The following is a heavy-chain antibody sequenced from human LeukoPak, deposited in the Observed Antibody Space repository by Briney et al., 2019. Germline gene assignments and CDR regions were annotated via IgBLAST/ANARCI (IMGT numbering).Heavy chain of an antibody. Sequence: GGSLRLSCAASGFTFSSYAMSWVRQAPGKGPEWVSAISGSGGSTNYADSVKGRFTISRDNSKNTLYLQMNSLRAEDTAVYYCAKAQRQWLVLVDFDYWGQGTLVTVSS. CDR3: AKAQRQWLVLVDFDY. J-gene: IGHJ4*02. CDR1: GFTFSSYA. V-gene: IGHV3-23*01. D-gene: IGHD6-19*01. CDR2: ISGSGGST.